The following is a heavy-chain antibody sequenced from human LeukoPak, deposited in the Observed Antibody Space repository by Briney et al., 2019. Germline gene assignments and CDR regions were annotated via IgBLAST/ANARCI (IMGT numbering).Heavy chain of an antibody. Sequence: GGSLRLSCAASGFTFSSYSMNWVRQAPGKGLEWVSYISSSSSAIYYADSVKGRFTISRDNAKNSLYLQMNSLRAEDTAVYYRAREDDGASGYWGQGTLVTVSS. V-gene: IGHV3-48*04. CDR1: GFTFSSYS. D-gene: IGHD4/OR15-4a*01. J-gene: IGHJ4*02. CDR3: AREDDGASGY. CDR2: ISSSSSAI.